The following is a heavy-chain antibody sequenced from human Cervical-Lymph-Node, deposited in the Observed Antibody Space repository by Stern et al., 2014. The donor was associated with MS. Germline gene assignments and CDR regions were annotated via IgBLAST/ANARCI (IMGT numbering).Heavy chain of an antibody. V-gene: IGHV4-59*08. Sequence: VQLVESGPGLVKPSETLSLTCTVSGESIAGYYWNWIRPPPGKGLEWIGYIYYSGYTTYNPSLKSRVTISLDTSKSHFSLKVTSVTAADTAIYYCARQKWDRDTYFEYWGQGSLVTVSS. CDR3: ARQKWDRDTYFEY. J-gene: IGHJ4*02. CDR2: IYYSGYT. CDR1: GESIAGYY. D-gene: IGHD1-26*01.